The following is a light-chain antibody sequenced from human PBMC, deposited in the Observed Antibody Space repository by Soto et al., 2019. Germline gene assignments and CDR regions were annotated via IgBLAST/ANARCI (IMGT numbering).Light chain of an antibody. CDR2: AAS. CDR3: QQSYNNPLT. CDR1: QSISSY. Sequence: DIEMTQSPSSLSVSVGDRVTITCRASQSISSYLNWYQQKPGKAPKLLIYAASSLQSGVPSRFSGSGSGTDFTLTISSLQPEDFATYYCQQSYNNPLTFGGGTRLEIK. J-gene: IGKJ4*01. V-gene: IGKV1-39*01.